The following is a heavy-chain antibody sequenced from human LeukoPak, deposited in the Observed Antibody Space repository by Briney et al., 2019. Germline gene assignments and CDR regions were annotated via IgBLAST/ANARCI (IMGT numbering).Heavy chain of an antibody. CDR2: ISTYNGHT. CDR1: GYTFTSYG. CDR3: ARDPGIRYSSAWYVDY. Sequence: ASVKVSCKASGYTFTSYGISWVRQAPGQGLEWMGWISTYNGHTNYAQHFQGRVTMTTDTSTSTAYMDLRSLRSDDTAMYYCARDPGIRYSSAWYVDYWGLGILVTVSS. J-gene: IGHJ4*01. D-gene: IGHD6-19*01. V-gene: IGHV1-18*01.